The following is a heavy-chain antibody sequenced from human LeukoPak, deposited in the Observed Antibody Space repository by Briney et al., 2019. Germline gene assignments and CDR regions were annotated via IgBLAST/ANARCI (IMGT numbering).Heavy chain of an antibody. CDR2: ICGSCGST. D-gene: IGHD1-26*01. V-gene: IGHV3-23*01. J-gene: IGHJ3*02. CDR1: GFTFSSYA. CDR3: AKGRWEVNLSDAFDI. Sequence: PGGSLRLSCAASGFTFSSYAMSWVRQAPGKGPEWVSGICGSCGSTYYADSVKGRFTISRDNSKNTLYLQMNSLRAEDTAVYYRAKGRWEVNLSDAFDIWGQGTLVTVSS.